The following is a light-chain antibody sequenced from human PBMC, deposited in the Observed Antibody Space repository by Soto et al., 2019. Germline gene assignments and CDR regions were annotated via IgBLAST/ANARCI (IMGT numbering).Light chain of an antibody. CDR3: QQYGSSPWT. Sequence: EIVLTQSPGTLSLSPGERATLSCRASQSVSSSYLAWYQQKPGQAPRLLIYGASSRATGIPDRFSGSGSGTDFTLTISRLETEDFAVSYCQQYGSSPWTFGQGTKVEIK. V-gene: IGKV3-20*01. CDR1: QSVSSSY. CDR2: GAS. J-gene: IGKJ1*01.